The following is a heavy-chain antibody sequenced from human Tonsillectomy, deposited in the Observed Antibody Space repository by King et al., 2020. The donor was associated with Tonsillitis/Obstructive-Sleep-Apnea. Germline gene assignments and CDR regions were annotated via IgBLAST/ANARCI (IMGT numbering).Heavy chain of an antibody. D-gene: IGHD3-3*01. CDR3: ARDYDFWSGYYYFDY. V-gene: IGHV7-4-1*02. CDR2: INTNTGSP. CDR1: GYTFTSYT. Sequence: PLVQSGSELKRPGASVKVSCKASGYTFTSYTMNWVRQAPGQGLEWMGWINTNTGSPTYAQGFTGRFVFSLDTSVTTAYLQISGLEAEDTAVYYCARDYDFWSGYYYFDYWGQGTLVTVSS. J-gene: IGHJ4*02.